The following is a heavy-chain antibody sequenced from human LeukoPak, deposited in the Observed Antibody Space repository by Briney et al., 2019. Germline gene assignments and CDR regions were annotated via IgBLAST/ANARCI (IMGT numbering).Heavy chain of an antibody. CDR1: GFTFSSYG. V-gene: IGHV3-30*02. CDR2: IRYDGSNK. J-gene: IGHJ6*02. Sequence: GGSLRLSCAASGFTFSSYGMHWVRQAPGKGLEWVAFIRYDGSNKYYADSVKGRFTISRDNSKNTLYLQMNSLRAEDTAVYYCARVPIVVVVAAAVGYYYGMDVWGQGTTVTVSS. D-gene: IGHD2-15*01. CDR3: ARVPIVVVVAAAVGYYYGMDV.